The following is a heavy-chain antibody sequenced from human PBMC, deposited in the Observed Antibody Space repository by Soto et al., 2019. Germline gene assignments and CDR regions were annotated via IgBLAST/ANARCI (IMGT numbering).Heavy chain of an antibody. D-gene: IGHD6-19*01. CDR1: GDTFTANY. CDR3: ARALSTHIAVAGMGYFDS. J-gene: IGHJ4*02. V-gene: IGHV1-2*02. CDR2: INPKSGGT. Sequence: GASVKVSCKASGDTFTANYIHWVRQAPGQGFEWMGWINPKSGGTKYPQKFQGRVTMTRDTSLSTVYMTLTSVTAADTVVYYCARALSTHIAVAGMGYFDSWGPGTLVTVSS.